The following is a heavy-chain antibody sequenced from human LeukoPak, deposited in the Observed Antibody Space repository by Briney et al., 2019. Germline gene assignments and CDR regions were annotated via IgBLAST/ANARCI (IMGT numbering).Heavy chain of an antibody. J-gene: IGHJ4*02. V-gene: IGHV3-53*01. CDR3: ARSWPQAVAGNRWRGAVDY. CDR2: IYSEGDT. D-gene: IGHD6-19*01. Sequence: PGRSLRLSCAASRFTLSSNYMKWVRQAPGEGLEWVSVIYSEGDTYYSDSVKGRFPISRDNSKSTLYLQMNRVRAEDTTVYYCARSWPQAVAGNRWRGAVDYWGQGTLVTVSS. CDR1: RFTLSSNY.